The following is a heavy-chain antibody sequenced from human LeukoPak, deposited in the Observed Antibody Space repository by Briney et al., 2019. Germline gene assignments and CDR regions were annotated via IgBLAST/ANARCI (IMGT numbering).Heavy chain of an antibody. J-gene: IGHJ4*02. Sequence: PGGSLRLSCAASGFTFSSYWMNWVRQAPGKGLEWVANIKQDGSEKYYVDSVKGRFTISRDNAKNSLYLQMNSLRAEGTAVYYCARIWYSSGWSLDYWGQGILVTVSS. D-gene: IGHD6-19*01. CDR2: IKQDGSEK. CDR1: GFTFSSYW. CDR3: ARIWYSSGWSLDY. V-gene: IGHV3-7*01.